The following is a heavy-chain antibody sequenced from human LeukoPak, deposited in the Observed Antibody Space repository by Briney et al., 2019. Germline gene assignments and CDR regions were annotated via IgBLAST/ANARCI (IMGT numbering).Heavy chain of an antibody. CDR3: ARDPVPATARHFDY. CDR1: GFTFSDFA. Sequence: GGSLRLSCAASGFTFSDFAMSWVRQAPGKGLEWVSTIGGAGDDTYYADSVKGRFTISRDNSKNTLYLQMNSLRGEDTGVYYCARDPVPATARHFDYWGQGTLVTVSS. V-gene: IGHV3-23*01. D-gene: IGHD1-1*01. J-gene: IGHJ4*02. CDR2: IGGAGDDT.